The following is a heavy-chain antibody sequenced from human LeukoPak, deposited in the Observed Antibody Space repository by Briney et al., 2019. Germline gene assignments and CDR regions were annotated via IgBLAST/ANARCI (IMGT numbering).Heavy chain of an antibody. CDR2: INPNSGGT. D-gene: IGHD5-18*01. CDR3: ATEVTD. J-gene: IGHJ4*02. Sequence: VASVKVSCKASGHTFRRYGIFWVRQAPGQGLEWMGWINPNSGGTKYAQKFQGRVTMTRDTSISTAYMELSRLRSDDTAVYYCATEVTDWGQGTLVTVSS. V-gene: IGHV1-2*02. CDR1: GHTFRRYG.